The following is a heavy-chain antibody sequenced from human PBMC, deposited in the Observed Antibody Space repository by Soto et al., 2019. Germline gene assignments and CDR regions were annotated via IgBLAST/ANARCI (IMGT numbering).Heavy chain of an antibody. V-gene: IGHV3-21*01. CDR2: ISSSSSYI. CDR3: ARDSNYYDSSGYTGDHYYYGMDV. CDR1: GFTFSSYS. Sequence: GGSLRLSCAASGFTFSSYSMNWVRQAPGKGLEWVSSISSSSSYIYYADSVKGRFTISRDNAKNSLYLQMNSLRAEDTAVYYCARDSNYYDSSGYTGDHYYYGMDVWGQGTTVTVSS. J-gene: IGHJ6*02. D-gene: IGHD3-22*01.